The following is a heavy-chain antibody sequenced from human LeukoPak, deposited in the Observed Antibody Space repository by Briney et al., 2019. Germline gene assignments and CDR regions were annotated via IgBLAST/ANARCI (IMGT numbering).Heavy chain of an antibody. CDR3: ARGPYSGSYQSI. Sequence: SETLSLTCTVSGGSISSYYWSWIRQPPGKGLEWIGYIYYSGSTNYNPSLKSRVTISVDTSKNQFSLKLSSVTAADTAVYYCARGPYSGSYQSIWGQGTLVTVSS. D-gene: IGHD1-26*01. V-gene: IGHV4-59*12. J-gene: IGHJ4*02. CDR1: GGSISSYY. CDR2: IYYSGST.